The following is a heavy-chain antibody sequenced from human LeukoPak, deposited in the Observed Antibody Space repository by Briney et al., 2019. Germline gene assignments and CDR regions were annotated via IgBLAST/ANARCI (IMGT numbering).Heavy chain of an antibody. CDR2: ISSSSSYI. Sequence: PGGSLRLSCAASGFTFSSYSMNWVRQAPGKGLEWVSSISSSSSYIYYADSVKGRFTISRDNSKNTLYLQMNSLGPEDTAMYYCAKVRVVFNWNYAYYFDYWGQGTLVTVSS. CDR3: AKVRVVFNWNYAYYFDY. J-gene: IGHJ4*02. D-gene: IGHD1-7*01. V-gene: IGHV3-21*01. CDR1: GFTFSSYS.